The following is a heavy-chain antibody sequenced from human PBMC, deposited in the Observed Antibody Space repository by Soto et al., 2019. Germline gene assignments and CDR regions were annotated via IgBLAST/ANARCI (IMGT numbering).Heavy chain of an antibody. CDR3: ARDTMDYGLYFDY. CDR1: GFTFSSYS. Sequence: VQLVESGGGLVQPGGSLRLSCAASGFTFSSYSMNWVRQAPGKGLEWVSYISSSSSTIYYADSVKGRFTISRDNAKNSLYLQMNSLRAEDTAVYYCARDTMDYGLYFDYWGQGTLVTVSS. J-gene: IGHJ4*02. V-gene: IGHV3-48*01. D-gene: IGHD4-17*01. CDR2: ISSSSSTI.